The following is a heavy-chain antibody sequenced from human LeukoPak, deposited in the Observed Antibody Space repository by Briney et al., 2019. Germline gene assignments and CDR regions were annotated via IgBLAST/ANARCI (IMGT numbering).Heavy chain of an antibody. D-gene: IGHD3-22*01. CDR1: GGSISSYY. CDR3: ARRPYEGRFDP. V-gene: IGHV4-59*08. Sequence: SETLSLTCTVSGGSISSYYWSWIRQPPGKGLEWIGYIYYSGSTNYNPSLKSRVTISVNTSKNQFSLKLSSVTAADTAVYYCARRPYEGRFDPWGQGTLVTVSS. CDR2: IYYSGST. J-gene: IGHJ5*02.